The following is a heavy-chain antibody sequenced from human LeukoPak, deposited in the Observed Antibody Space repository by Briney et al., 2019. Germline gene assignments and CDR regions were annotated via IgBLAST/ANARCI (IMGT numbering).Heavy chain of an antibody. CDR1: GYTFTDCY. D-gene: IGHD5-24*01. Sequence: GASVKVSCKVSGYTFTDCYMHWVRQAPGQGLEWMGWINPNSGGTNYAQKFQGRVTMTRDTSISTIYMELSRLRSDDTAVYYCAIDFSELTTIDYWGQGTLVTVSS. CDR3: AIDFSELTTIDY. J-gene: IGHJ4*02. CDR2: INPNSGGT. V-gene: IGHV1-2*02.